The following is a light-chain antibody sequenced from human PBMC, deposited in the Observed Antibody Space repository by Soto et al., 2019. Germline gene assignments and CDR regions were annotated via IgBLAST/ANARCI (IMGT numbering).Light chain of an antibody. V-gene: IGKV4-1*01. CDR3: QQYYSSPWT. Sequence: DIVMTQSPDSLAVSLGERATINCKSSQSVLYSSDNKNYLVWYKQKPGQPPKLLIYWASTRESGVPDRFSGSGSGTDFTLTISSLQAEDVAVYYCQQYYSSPWTFGQGTKVELK. J-gene: IGKJ1*01. CDR1: QSVLYSSDNKNY. CDR2: WAS.